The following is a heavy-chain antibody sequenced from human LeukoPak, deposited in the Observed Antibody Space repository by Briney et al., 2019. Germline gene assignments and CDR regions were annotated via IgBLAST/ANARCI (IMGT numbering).Heavy chain of an antibody. J-gene: IGHJ4*02. CDR3: AKDAGRTSYYRDY. Sequence: GGSLRLSCAASGFTFSSYGMHWVRQAPGKGLEWVAIISYDGTNKYYADSVKGRFTISRDNSKNTLYLQMDSLRAEDTAVYYCAKDAGRTSYYRDYWGQGTRVTVSS. CDR2: ISYDGTNK. D-gene: IGHD3-10*01. V-gene: IGHV3-30*18. CDR1: GFTFSSYG.